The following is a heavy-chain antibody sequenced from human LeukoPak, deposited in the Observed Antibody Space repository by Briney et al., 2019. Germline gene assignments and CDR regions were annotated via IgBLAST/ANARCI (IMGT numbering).Heavy chain of an antibody. D-gene: IGHD3-10*02. CDR1: GFTFRNFG. CDR2: ISDSGLTT. J-gene: IGHJ6*04. V-gene: IGHV3-23*01. CDR3: AELGITMIGGV. Sequence: PGGSLRLSCAASGFTFRNFGMTWVRQVPGKGLEWVSTISDSGLTTHYADSVKGRFTISRDNAKNSLYLQMNSLRAEDTAVYYCAELGITMIGGVWGKGTTVTISS.